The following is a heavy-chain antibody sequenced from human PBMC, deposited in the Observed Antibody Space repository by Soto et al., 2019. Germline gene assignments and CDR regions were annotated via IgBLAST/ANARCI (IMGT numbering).Heavy chain of an antibody. CDR1: GGTFSSYA. D-gene: IGHD6-19*01. CDR3: ARDHSLYSSGWDPGKGWFDP. CDR2: IIPIFGTA. J-gene: IGHJ5*02. Sequence: QVQLVQSGAEVKKPGSSVKVSCKASGGTFSSYAISWVRQAPGQGLEWMGGIIPIFGTANYEQKFQGRVTITADESTSTAYMELSSLRSEDTAVYYCARDHSLYSSGWDPGKGWFDPWGQGTLVTVSS. V-gene: IGHV1-69*01.